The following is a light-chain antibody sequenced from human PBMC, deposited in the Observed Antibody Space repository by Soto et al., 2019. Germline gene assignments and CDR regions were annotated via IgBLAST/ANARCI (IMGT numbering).Light chain of an antibody. CDR2: GPS. CDR1: QSITSNY. CDR3: QHYGSSPFT. Sequence: EIVLTQSPGTLSLSPGERATLSCRASQSITSNYLAWYQQKPGQAPRLLIYGPSSRAIGIPHRFSGSGSGTDFTLIISRLEPEDFAVYYCQHYGSSPFTFGGGTRVEIK. J-gene: IGKJ4*01. V-gene: IGKV3-20*01.